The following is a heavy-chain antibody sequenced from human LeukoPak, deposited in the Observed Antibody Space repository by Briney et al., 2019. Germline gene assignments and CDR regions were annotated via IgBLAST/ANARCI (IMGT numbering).Heavy chain of an antibody. Sequence: SQTLSLTCTVSGGAISRGGYDWSWIRHHPGNGLEWGGYIYYSGSTYSNPSLKSRVTISVDTSKTQFSLKLSSVTAADTAVYYCASEVIVATIWGNWFDPWGQGTLVTVSS. CDR2: IYYSGST. D-gene: IGHD5-12*01. CDR3: ASEVIVATIWGNWFDP. CDR1: GGAISRGGYD. V-gene: IGHV4-31*03. J-gene: IGHJ5*02.